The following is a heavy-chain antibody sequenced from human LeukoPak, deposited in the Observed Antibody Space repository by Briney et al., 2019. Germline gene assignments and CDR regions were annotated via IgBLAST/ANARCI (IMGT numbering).Heavy chain of an antibody. CDR3: ARVGPSYYYDSSGYPILYYFDY. J-gene: IGHJ4*02. D-gene: IGHD3-22*01. Sequence: KASETLSLTCAVYGGSFCGYYWSWLRQPPGKGLEWIGEINHSGSTNYNPSLKSRVTISVGTSKNQFSLKLSSVTAADTAVYYCARVGPSYYYDSSGYPILYYFDYWGQGTLVTVSS. CDR2: INHSGST. V-gene: IGHV4-34*01. CDR1: GGSFCGYY.